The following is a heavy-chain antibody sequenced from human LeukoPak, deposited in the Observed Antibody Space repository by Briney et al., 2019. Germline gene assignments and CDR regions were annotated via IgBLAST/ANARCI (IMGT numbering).Heavy chain of an antibody. J-gene: IGHJ4*01. CDR2: INPSGGST. D-gene: IGHD6-19*01. CDR3: ARIGTLGSSGCYYTDY. Sequence: ASVKVSCKASGYTFTSYYMHWVRQAPGQGLEWMGIINPSGGSTSYAQKFQGRVTMTRDTSTSTVYMELSSLRSEDTAVYYCARIGTLGSSGCYYTDYSGHGTLVTVSS. CDR1: GYTFTSYY. V-gene: IGHV1-46*01.